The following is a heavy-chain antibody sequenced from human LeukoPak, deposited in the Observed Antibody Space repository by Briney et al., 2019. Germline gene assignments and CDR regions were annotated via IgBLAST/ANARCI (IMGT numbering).Heavy chain of an antibody. V-gene: IGHV3-49*05. CDR1: GFTFGDYA. CDR3: TRDRGAYNLYDY. J-gene: IGHJ4*02. Sequence: NPGGSLRLSCVGSGFTFGDYAMSWIRQAPGKGLEWVGFIRSKAYGETADYAASVKGRFTISRDDSKAIAYLQMNSLKTEDTAVYHCTRDRGAYNLYDYWGQGTLVTVSS. D-gene: IGHD1-1*01. CDR2: IRSKAYGETA.